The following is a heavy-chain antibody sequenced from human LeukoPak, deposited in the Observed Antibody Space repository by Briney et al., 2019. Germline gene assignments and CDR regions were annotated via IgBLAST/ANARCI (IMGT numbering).Heavy chain of an antibody. CDR3: AARVASYIDYLYFDY. V-gene: IGHV1-46*01. CDR1: GYTFTSYY. D-gene: IGHD5-12*01. Sequence: ASVKVSCKASGYTFTSYYMHWVRQAPGQGLEWMGIINPSGGSTSYAQKFQGRVTMTRDTSTSTVYMELSSLRSEDTAVYYCAARVASYIDYLYFDYWGQGTLVTVSS. CDR2: INPSGGST. J-gene: IGHJ4*02.